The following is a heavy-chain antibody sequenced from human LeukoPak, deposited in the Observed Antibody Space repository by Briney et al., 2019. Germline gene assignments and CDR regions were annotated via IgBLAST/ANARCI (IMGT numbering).Heavy chain of an antibody. Sequence: GGPLRLSCAASGFTISYNYMSWVRQAPGKGLQWVSVIYSNTSAYYADSVKGRFTISRHNSKNTLYLQMTSLRAEDTAVYYCARDIPVDSRSSVPKPVRDSWGQGTLVTVSS. J-gene: IGHJ5*02. CDR1: GFTISYNY. CDR3: ARDIPVDSRSSVPKPVRDS. V-gene: IGHV3-53*04. D-gene: IGHD6-6*01. CDR2: IYSNTSA.